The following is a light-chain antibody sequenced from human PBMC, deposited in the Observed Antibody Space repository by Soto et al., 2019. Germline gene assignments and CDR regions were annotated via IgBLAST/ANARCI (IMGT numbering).Light chain of an antibody. CDR3: QQFNSYPIT. Sequence: DIQMTQSPSSLSASLGDRVTVTCRASQDINNYLAWFQQKPGKAPKLLIYAASTLQSGVPSRFSGSGSGTEFTLTISSLQPEDFATYYCQQFNSYPITFGQGTRLEIK. CDR2: AAS. J-gene: IGKJ5*01. V-gene: IGKV1-16*01. CDR1: QDINNY.